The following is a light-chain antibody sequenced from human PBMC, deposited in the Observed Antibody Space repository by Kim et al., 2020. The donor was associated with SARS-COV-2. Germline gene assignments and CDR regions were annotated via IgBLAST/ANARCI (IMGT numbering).Light chain of an antibody. CDR2: AAS. V-gene: IGKV1-39*01. CDR1: QGIASY. J-gene: IGKJ1*01. Sequence: SASVGDRVSVPCRASQGIASYVYWYQQKPGKVPKLLIFAASNLQSGVPSRFSGRGSGTFFTLTINSLQPEDFATYYCQQTYTPPWTFGQGTKLEI. CDR3: QQTYTPPWT.